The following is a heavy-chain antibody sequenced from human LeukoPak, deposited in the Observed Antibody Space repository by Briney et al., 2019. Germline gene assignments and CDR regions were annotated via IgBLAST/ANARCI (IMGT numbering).Heavy chain of an antibody. Sequence: SLRLSCAASGFTFSSYEMNLVRQAPGKGLEWVSYISSSGSTIYYADSVKGRFTISRDNAKNSLYLQMNSLRAEDTAVYYCVELGITMIGGVWGKGTTVTISS. CDR2: ISSSGSTI. CDR3: VELGITMIGGV. J-gene: IGHJ6*04. D-gene: IGHD3-10*02. V-gene: IGHV3-48*03. CDR1: GFTFSSYE.